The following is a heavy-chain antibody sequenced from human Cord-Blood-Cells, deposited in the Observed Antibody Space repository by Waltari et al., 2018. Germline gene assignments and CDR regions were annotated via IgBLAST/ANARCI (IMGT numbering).Heavy chain of an antibody. CDR3: ATLKYQNLRFGDMDV. V-gene: IGHV1-24*01. Sequence: QVQLVQSGAEVKKPGASVKVSCKVSGYTLTELSMHWVRQAPGKGLEWMGGFDPEDGETIYAQKFQGRVTITEDTSTDTAYMELSSLRSEDTAVYYCATLKYQNLRFGDMDVWGKGTTVTVSS. CDR1: GYTLTELS. J-gene: IGHJ6*03. CDR2: FDPEDGET. D-gene: IGHD3-3*01.